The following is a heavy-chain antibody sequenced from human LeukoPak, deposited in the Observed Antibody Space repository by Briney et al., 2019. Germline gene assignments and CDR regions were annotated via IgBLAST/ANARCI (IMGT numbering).Heavy chain of an antibody. CDR1: GFTFSSYD. J-gene: IGHJ4*02. V-gene: IGHV4-31*02. Sequence: LRLSCAASGFTFSSYDMNWIRQHPGKGLEWFGYIYHSGSTYYNPSLKSRVTISVDTSKNQFSLKLNSVTAADTAVYYCARYAADGRTLEHWGQGALVTVS. CDR2: IYHSGST. CDR3: ARYAADGRTLEH. D-gene: IGHD6-13*01.